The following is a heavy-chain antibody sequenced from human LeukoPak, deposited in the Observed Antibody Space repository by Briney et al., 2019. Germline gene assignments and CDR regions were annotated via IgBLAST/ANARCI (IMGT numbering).Heavy chain of an antibody. CDR1: GFTFRNYA. CDR3: AKGTKPVMTIPDY. D-gene: IGHD1/OR15-1a*01. V-gene: IGHV3-23*01. Sequence: GGSLRLSRVASGFTFRNYAINWVRLAPGKGLEWVSTISDSGGGTYYADSVRGRFTISRDNSRDTVSMQMDSLRAEDTAIYYCAKGTKPVMTIPDYWGQGILVTVSS. CDR2: ISDSGGGT. J-gene: IGHJ4*02.